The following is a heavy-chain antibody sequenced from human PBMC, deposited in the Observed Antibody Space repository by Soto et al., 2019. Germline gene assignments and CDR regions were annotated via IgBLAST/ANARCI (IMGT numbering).Heavy chain of an antibody. CDR2: MSYSGSS. CDR3: ARTRITSTAATFDP. V-gene: IGHV4-59*01. D-gene: IGHD1-20*01. Sequence: QVQLQESGPGLVKPSQTLSLTCTVSGGSLSTYYWSWIRQPPGKGLEWIVYMSYSGSSNYNPSLKSRVTMSVDTSKNQVSLKLSSVTAADTAVYYCARTRITSTAATFDPWGQGTLVTVSS. J-gene: IGHJ5*02. CDR1: GGSLSTYY.